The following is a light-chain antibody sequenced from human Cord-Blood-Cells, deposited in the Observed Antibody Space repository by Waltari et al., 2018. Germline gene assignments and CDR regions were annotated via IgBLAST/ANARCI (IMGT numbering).Light chain of an antibody. J-gene: IGKJ2*01. CDR3: LQHNSDPYT. CDR1: QGISNY. Sequence: DIQMTQSPSAMSASVGDRVTITCRASQGISNYLAWFQQKPGKVPKRLFYAASSLQSEVPSMFSGGVSGTEFTLTISSLQPEDFATYYCLQHNSDPYTFGQGTKLEIK. V-gene: IGKV1-17*03. CDR2: AAS.